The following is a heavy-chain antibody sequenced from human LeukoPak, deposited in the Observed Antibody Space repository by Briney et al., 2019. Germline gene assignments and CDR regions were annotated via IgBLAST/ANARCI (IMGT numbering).Heavy chain of an antibody. Sequence: SETLSLTCTVSGGSISSSSYYWGWIRQPPGKGLEWIGSIYYSGSTYYNPSLKSRVTISVDTSKNQFSLKLSSVTAADTAVYYCARAGILEWLLWKNYFDYWGQGTLVTVSS. V-gene: IGHV4-39*07. CDR1: GGSISSSSYY. D-gene: IGHD3-3*01. CDR2: IYYSGST. CDR3: ARAGILEWLLWKNYFDY. J-gene: IGHJ4*02.